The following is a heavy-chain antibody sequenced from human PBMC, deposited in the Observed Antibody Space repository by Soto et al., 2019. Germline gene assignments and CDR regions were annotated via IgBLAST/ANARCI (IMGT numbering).Heavy chain of an antibody. Sequence: GGSLRLSCAASGFTFSSYGMHWVRQAPGKGLEWVAVISYDGSNKYCADSVKGRFTISRDNSKNTLYLQMNSLRAEDTAVYYCAKDPMSTYCSSTSCYKEYYYGMDVWGQGTTVTVSS. CDR3: AKDPMSTYCSSTSCYKEYYYGMDV. V-gene: IGHV3-30*18. J-gene: IGHJ6*02. CDR2: ISYDGSNK. D-gene: IGHD2-2*02. CDR1: GFTFSSYG.